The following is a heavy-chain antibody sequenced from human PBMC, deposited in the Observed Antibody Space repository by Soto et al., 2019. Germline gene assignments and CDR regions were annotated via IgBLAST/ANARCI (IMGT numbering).Heavy chain of an antibody. Sequence: GESLKISCKGSGYSFTSYWIGWVRQMPGKGLEWMGIIYPDDSDIRYSPSFQGQVTISADKSLSTAYLQWNSLKASDTAIYYCARYLLGVTTPYFDYWGQGTLVTVAS. CDR2: IYPDDSDI. CDR1: GYSFTSYW. CDR3: ARYLLGVTTPYFDY. V-gene: IGHV5-51*01. J-gene: IGHJ4*02. D-gene: IGHD4-17*01.